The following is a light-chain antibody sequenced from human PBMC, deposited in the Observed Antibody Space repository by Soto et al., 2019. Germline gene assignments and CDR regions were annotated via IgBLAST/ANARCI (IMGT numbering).Light chain of an antibody. CDR3: SSFRV. CDR1: SSDVGGYNY. J-gene: IGLJ3*02. Sequence: QSALTQPPSASGSPGQSVTISCTGTSSDVGGYNYVSWYQQHPGKAPKLMIYEVSKRPSGVPDRFSGSKSGNTASLTVSGLQAEDEADYYCSSFRVFGGGTKLTV. V-gene: IGLV2-8*01. CDR2: EVS.